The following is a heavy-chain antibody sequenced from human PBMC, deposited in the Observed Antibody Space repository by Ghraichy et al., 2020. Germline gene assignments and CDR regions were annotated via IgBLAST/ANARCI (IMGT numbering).Heavy chain of an antibody. J-gene: IGHJ4*02. D-gene: IGHD2-21*01. CDR1: GGSISSSGYY. V-gene: IGHV4-39*01. CDR3: ARGRRDNCGGDCFYDF. CDR2: VYYSGST. Sequence: SQTLSLTCTVSGGSISSSGYYWGWIRQPPGKGLEWIGSVYYSGSTYYNPSLKSRVTISIDTSRNQFSLKLTSVTAADTSLYYCARGRRDNCGGDCFYDFWGQGTLVTVSS.